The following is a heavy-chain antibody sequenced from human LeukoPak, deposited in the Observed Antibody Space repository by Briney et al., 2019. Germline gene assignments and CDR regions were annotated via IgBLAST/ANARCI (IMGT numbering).Heavy chain of an antibody. V-gene: IGHV3-30*04. D-gene: IGHD3-9*01. CDR1: GFTFSSYA. Sequence: PGGSLRLSCAASGFTFSSYAMHWVRQAPGKGLEWVAVISYDGSNKYYADSVKGRFTTSRDNSKNTLYLQMNSLRAEDTAVYYCARDRYFRSFDYWGQGTLVTVSS. CDR3: ARDRYFRSFDY. J-gene: IGHJ4*02. CDR2: ISYDGSNK.